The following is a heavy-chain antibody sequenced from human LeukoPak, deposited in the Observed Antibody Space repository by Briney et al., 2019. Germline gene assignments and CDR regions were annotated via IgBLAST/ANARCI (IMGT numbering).Heavy chain of an antibody. D-gene: IGHD1-14*01. CDR3: ARGEVYRSYYYYGMDV. V-gene: IGHV4-59*01. CDR2: IYYSGST. Sequence: SETLSLTCTVSGGSFGSYYWSWVRQPPGKGLEWMGYIYYSGSTNYNPSLRSRVTISVDTSKNQFSLKLSSVTAADTAVYYCARGEVYRSYYYYGMDVWGQGTTVTVSS. J-gene: IGHJ6*02. CDR1: GGSFGSYY.